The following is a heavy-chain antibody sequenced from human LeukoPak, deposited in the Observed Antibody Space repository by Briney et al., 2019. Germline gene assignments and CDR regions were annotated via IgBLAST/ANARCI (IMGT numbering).Heavy chain of an antibody. D-gene: IGHD5-24*01. J-gene: IGHJ4*02. CDR1: GGSFSSGDYY. V-gene: IGHV4-30-4*01. CDR3: ARDNGYNYWFDY. Sequence: SQTLSLTCTVSGGSFSSGDYYWSWIRQPPGTGLEWVGYIYYSGSTYYNPSIKSRVTISVDTSKNQFSLKLSSVTAADTAGYYCARDNGYNYWFDYWGQGTLVTVPS. CDR2: IYYSGST.